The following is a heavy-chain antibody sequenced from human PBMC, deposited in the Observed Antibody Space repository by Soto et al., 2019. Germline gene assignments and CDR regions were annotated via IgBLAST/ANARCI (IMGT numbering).Heavy chain of an antibody. Sequence: QVQLVQSGAEVKKPGSSVKVSCKASGGTFSSYAISWVRQAPGQGLEWMGGIIPIFGTANYAQKFQGRVTITADESTSTAYMELSSPRSEDTAVYYCARGPPHLLRGAFDIWGQGTMVTVSS. D-gene: IGHD2-15*01. J-gene: IGHJ3*02. CDR3: ARGPPHLLRGAFDI. CDR1: GGTFSSYA. CDR2: IIPIFGTA. V-gene: IGHV1-69*01.